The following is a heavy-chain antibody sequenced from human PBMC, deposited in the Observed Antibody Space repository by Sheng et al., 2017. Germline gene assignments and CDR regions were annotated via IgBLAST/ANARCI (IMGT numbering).Heavy chain of an antibody. D-gene: IGHD1-26*01. CDR2: VTRDGGRT. CDR1: GFTFADYA. Sequence: EVQLVESGGVVVQPGGSLRLSCEASGFTFADYAMHWVRQAPGKGLEWVSLVTRDGGRTYYADSVNGRFTISRDNSKDSLYLQMNSLRTEDTALYYCAKDKGYSGSYFDYWGQGTLVIDSS. CDR3: AKDKGYSGSYFDY. J-gene: IGHJ4*02. V-gene: IGHV3-43D*03.